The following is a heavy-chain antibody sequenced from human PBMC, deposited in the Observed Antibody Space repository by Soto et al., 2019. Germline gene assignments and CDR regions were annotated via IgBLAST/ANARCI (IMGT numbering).Heavy chain of an antibody. V-gene: IGHV3-30*18. CDR3: AKVGGYYL. J-gene: IGHJ4*02. CDR2: ISYDGSNK. Sequence: QVQLVESGGGVVQPGRSLRLSCAASGFTFSSYGMHWVRQAPGKGLEWVAVISYDGSNKYYADSVKGRFTISRDNSKNTLYLQMNSLRAEDMAVYYCAKVGGYYLGGQGTLVTVSS. D-gene: IGHD3-22*01. CDR1: GFTFSSYG.